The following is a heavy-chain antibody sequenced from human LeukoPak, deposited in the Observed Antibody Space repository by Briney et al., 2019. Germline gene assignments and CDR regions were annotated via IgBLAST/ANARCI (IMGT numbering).Heavy chain of an antibody. D-gene: IGHD4-11*01. V-gene: IGHV4-59*02. J-gene: IGHJ5*02. CDR1: GASVTSYY. Sequence: SETLSLTCSVSGASVTSYYWTWIRQPPGKGLESIGYMSYSGTTNYNPSLKSRVTISMDTSKNQFSLKLTSVTAADTAVYYCARIMPSDYSTTPWGQGTLVTVSS. CDR2: MSYSGTT. CDR3: ARIMPSDYSTTP.